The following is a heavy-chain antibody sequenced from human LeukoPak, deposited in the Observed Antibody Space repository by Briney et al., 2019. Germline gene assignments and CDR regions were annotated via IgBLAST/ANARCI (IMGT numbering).Heavy chain of an antibody. Sequence: SETLSLTCTVSGGSISSSSYYWGWIRQPPGKGLEWIGSMYYSGSTFYNPSLKSRVTMSVDTSKDQFSLKLTSVTAADTAVYYCARTYYYDSSGYPYYFDYWGQGTLVTVSS. D-gene: IGHD3-22*01. CDR1: GGSISSSSYY. J-gene: IGHJ4*02. V-gene: IGHV4-39*07. CDR3: ARTYYYDSSGYPYYFDY. CDR2: MYYSGST.